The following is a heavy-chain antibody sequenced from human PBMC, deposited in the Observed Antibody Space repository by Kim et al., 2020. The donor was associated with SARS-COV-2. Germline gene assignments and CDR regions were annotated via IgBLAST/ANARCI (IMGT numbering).Heavy chain of an antibody. CDR3: AKRGGSPNWFDP. Sequence: GGSLRLSCAASGFTFSSYAMSWVRQAPGKGLEWVSVIYSGGSSTYYADSVKGRFTISRDNSKNTLYLQMNSLRAEDTAVYYCAKRGGSPNWFDPWGQGTL. V-gene: IGHV3-23*03. D-gene: IGHD5-12*01. J-gene: IGHJ5*02. CDR1: GFTFSSYA. CDR2: IYSGGSST.